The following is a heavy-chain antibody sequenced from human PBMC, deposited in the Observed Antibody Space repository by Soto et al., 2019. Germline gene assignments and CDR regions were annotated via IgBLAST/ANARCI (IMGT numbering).Heavy chain of an antibody. Sequence: PAETLSLPCTVYGSSLRSYYWSEIRQPPGKGLEWIGYIYYSGSTNYIPSLKSRVTISVDTSKNQFSLKLSSVTAADTAVYYCARERGYSYGYEDWGQGTLVTVSS. J-gene: IGHJ4*02. CDR3: ARERGYSYGYED. V-gene: IGHV4-59*01. CDR2: IYYSGST. D-gene: IGHD5-18*01. CDR1: GSSLRSYY.